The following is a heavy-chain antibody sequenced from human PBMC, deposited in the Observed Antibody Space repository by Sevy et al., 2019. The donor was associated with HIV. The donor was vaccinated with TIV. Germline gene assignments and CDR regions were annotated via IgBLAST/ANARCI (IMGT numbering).Heavy chain of an antibody. CDR1: GGSISSGDYY. D-gene: IGHD2-2*01. Sequence: LPETLSLTCSVSGGSISSGDYYWTWMRQSPGKGLEWIGYIYYSGITYYNPSLKSRVIISIDTVKNQFSLKLSSVTAADTAVYYCARYCTRTSPHNWFDPWGQGTLVTVSS. J-gene: IGHJ5*02. CDR3: ARYCTRTSPHNWFDP. V-gene: IGHV4-30-4*01. CDR2: IYYSGIT.